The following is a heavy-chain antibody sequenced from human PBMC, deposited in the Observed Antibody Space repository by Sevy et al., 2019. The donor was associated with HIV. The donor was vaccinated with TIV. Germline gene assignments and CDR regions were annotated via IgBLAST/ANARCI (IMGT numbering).Heavy chain of an antibody. CDR3: AKVTLWELLAAHDAFDD. CDR1: GFSFSGYV. Sequence: GGSLRLSCAASGFSFSGYVMNWVRQAPGKGLEWVSSISGRDSSTYHADSVRGRFIISRDNSENTPYLQMNGLRAEDTAVYYCAKVTLWELLAAHDAFDDWGQRTMVTVSS. D-gene: IGHD1-26*01. J-gene: IGHJ3*01. CDR2: ISGRDSST. V-gene: IGHV3-23*01.